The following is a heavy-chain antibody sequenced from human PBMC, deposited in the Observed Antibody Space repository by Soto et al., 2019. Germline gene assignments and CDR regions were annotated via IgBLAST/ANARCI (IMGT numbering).Heavy chain of an antibody. J-gene: IGHJ4*02. Sequence: EVRLVESGGGLVQPGGSLRLSCAASGFTFSNVGMSWVRQAPGKGLEWVGRVKSKSDGATTDYAAPVKGRFTVSRDDSQNTLSLQMDSLKIEDKAVYFCTTAAGGMWGADYWGQGTPVTVSS. CDR1: GFTFSNVG. V-gene: IGHV3-15*01. CDR2: VKSKSDGATT. CDR3: TTAAGGMWGADY. D-gene: IGHD1-26*01.